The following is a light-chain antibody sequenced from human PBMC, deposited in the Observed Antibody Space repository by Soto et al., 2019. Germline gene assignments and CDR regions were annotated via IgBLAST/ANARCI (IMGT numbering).Light chain of an antibody. CDR2: RNN. CDR3: AAWDDSLSGSFT. Sequence: QLVLTQPPSASGTPGQRVTISCSGSSSNIGSNYVYWYQQLPGTAPKLLIYRNNQRPSGVPDRFSGSKSGTSASLAISGLRSEDEADYYCAAWDDSLSGSFTFGGGTKVTVL. CDR1: SSNIGSNY. J-gene: IGLJ2*01. V-gene: IGLV1-47*01.